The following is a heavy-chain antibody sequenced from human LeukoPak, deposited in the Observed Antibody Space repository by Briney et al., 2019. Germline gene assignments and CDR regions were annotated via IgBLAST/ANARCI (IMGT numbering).Heavy chain of an antibody. V-gene: IGHV1-18*01. J-gene: IGHJ4*02. Sequence: GASVKVSCKASGYTFTSYGISWVRQAPGQGLEWMGWISAYNGNTNYAQKLQGRVTMTTDTSTSTAYMELSSLRSEDTAVYYCARAKPTVWPFDYWGQGTLVTVSS. D-gene: IGHD4-11*01. CDR1: GYTFTSYG. CDR2: ISAYNGNT. CDR3: ARAKPTVWPFDY.